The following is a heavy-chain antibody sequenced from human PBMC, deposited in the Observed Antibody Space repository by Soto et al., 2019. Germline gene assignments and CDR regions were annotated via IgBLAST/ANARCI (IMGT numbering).Heavy chain of an antibody. CDR2: IYYSGST. D-gene: IGHD2-15*01. CDR1: GCSISSGGYY. CDR3: ARILLLGYCSGGSCPGAFDI. V-gene: IGHV4-31*03. J-gene: IGHJ3*02. Sequence: PSEALSVTCPVSGCSISSGGYYWSWIRQHPGKGLEWIGYIYYSGSTYYNPSLKSRVTISVDTSKNQFSLKLSSVTAADTAVYYCARILLLGYCSGGSCPGAFDIWGQGTMVTVSS.